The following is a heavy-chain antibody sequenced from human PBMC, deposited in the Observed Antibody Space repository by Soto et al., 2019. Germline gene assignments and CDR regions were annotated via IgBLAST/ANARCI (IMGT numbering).Heavy chain of an antibody. CDR1: GGSISSYY. CDR3: ARHYYRTVIAANDAFDI. V-gene: IGHV4-59*08. D-gene: IGHD6-13*01. J-gene: IGHJ3*02. CDR2: IYYSGST. Sequence: SETLSLTCTVSGGSISSYYWSWIRQPPGKGLEWIGYIYYSGSTNYNPSLKSRVTISVDTSKNQFSLKLSSVTAADTAVYYCARHYYRTVIAANDAFDIWGQGTMVTVSS.